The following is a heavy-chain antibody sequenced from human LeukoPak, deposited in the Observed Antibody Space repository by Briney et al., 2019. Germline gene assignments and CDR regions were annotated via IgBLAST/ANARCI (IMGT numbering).Heavy chain of an antibody. CDR2: INPNSGGT. V-gene: IGHV1-2*02. J-gene: IGHJ4*02. CDR3: ARTFNDILTGYYSRLGY. CDR1: GYTFTGYY. D-gene: IGHD3-9*01. Sequence: ASVKVSCKASGYTFTGYYMHWVRQAPGQGLEWMGWINPNSGGTNYAQKFQGRVTMTRDTSISTAYMELSRLISDDTAVYYCARTFNDILTGYYSRLGYWGQGTLVTVSS.